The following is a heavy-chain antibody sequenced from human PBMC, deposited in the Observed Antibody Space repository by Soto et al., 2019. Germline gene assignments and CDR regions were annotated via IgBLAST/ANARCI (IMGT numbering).Heavy chain of an antibody. J-gene: IGHJ6*04. Sequence: SETLSLTCTVSGGSVSSGSYYWSWIRQPPGKGLEWIGYIYYSGSTNYNPSLKSRVTISVDTSKNQFSLKLSSVTAADTAVYYCARARSYDFWTWHNGMDGWGRRTTVTASS. CDR3: ARARSYDFWTWHNGMDG. D-gene: IGHD3-3*01. CDR2: IYYSGST. CDR1: GGSVSSGSYY. V-gene: IGHV4-61*01.